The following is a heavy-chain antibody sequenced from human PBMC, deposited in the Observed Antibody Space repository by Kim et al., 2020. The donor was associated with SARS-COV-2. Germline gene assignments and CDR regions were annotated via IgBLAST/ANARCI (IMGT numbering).Heavy chain of an antibody. D-gene: IGHD3-3*01. J-gene: IGHJ4*02. V-gene: IGHV3-23*01. CDR3: ANHFDFWTGYYED. CDR2: ISAGGGSI. Sequence: GGSLRLSCAASGFIFSDYAMTWVRQAPGKGLEWVSAISAGGGSIWFADSVKGRFTISRDNSKNMLYLQMISLRAEDTAVYYCANHFDFWTGYYEDWGQGTQVTVSS. CDR1: GFIFSDYA.